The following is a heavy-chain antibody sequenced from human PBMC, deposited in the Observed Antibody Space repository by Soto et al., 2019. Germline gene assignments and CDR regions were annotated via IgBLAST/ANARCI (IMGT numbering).Heavy chain of an antibody. D-gene: IGHD4-17*01. V-gene: IGHV4-59*08. J-gene: IGHJ4*02. CDR2: IYYSGST. Sequence: SETLSLTCTVSGGSIGSYYWSWIRQPPGKGLEWTGYIYYSGSTNYNPSLKSRVTISVDTSKNQLSLKLSSVTAADTAVYYCARRYGYYFDYWGQGTLVTVSS. CDR1: GGSIGSYY. CDR3: ARRYGYYFDY.